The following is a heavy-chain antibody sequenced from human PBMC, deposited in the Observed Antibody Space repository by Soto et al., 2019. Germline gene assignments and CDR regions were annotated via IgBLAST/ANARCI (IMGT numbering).Heavy chain of an antibody. D-gene: IGHD1-1*01. J-gene: IGHJ4*02. CDR2: IYWDNDK. CDR3: AHRLGGYSWNDGYLDY. V-gene: IGHV2-5*02. CDR1: GFSLTSSPMG. Sequence: QITLKESGPTLVTPTQTLTLTCSFSGFSLTSSPMGVAWIRQPPGKALEWLAVIYWDNDKRYNPALRSRLTITKHTSIKQVVLTVTSMDPVDTGTYYCAHRLGGYSWNDGYLDYWGQGILVTVSS.